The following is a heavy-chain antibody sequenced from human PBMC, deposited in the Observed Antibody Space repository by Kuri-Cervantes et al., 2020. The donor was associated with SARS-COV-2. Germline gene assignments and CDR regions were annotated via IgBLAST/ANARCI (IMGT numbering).Heavy chain of an antibody. Sequence: GESLKISCAASGFTFSSYAMSWVRQAPGKGLEWVAFIRYDGSNKYYADSVKGRFTISRDNAKNTLYLQMNSLRAEDTAVYYCTTGGAAWGQGTLVTVSS. J-gene: IGHJ5*02. V-gene: IGHV3-30*02. CDR2: IRYDGSNK. CDR1: GFTFSSYA. CDR3: TTGGAA. D-gene: IGHD1-26*01.